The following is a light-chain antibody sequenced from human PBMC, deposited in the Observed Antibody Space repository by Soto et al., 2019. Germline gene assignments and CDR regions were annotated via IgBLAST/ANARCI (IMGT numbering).Light chain of an antibody. V-gene: IGLV2-23*01. CDR2: EGS. Sequence: QSALTQPASVSGSPGQSITMSCTGTSRDIKNYNFVSWYQQHPGKAPKLIIYEGSRRPSGVSPRFSGSKSGNTASLRISGLQPEDEAEYYCCSYAGSTTPVVLGGGTKLTVL. J-gene: IGLJ2*01. CDR3: CSYAGSTTPVV. CDR1: SRDIKNYNF.